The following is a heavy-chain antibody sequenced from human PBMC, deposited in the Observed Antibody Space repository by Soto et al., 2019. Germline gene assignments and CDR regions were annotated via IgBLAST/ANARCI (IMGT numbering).Heavy chain of an antibody. V-gene: IGHV1-2*02. D-gene: IGHD3-22*01. CDR3: ARVTLYSSASRNNWFDP. CDR2: INANTGST. Sequence: QVQLVQSGAEVKKPGASVKVSCKASGYNFNGYFVHWVRQAPGEGLELMGFINANTGSTKYAQKCQARVTMTRDTSISTAYMELSSLTSDDTAVYYRARVTLYSSASRNNWFDPWGQGTLVTVSS. CDR1: GYNFNGYF. J-gene: IGHJ5*02.